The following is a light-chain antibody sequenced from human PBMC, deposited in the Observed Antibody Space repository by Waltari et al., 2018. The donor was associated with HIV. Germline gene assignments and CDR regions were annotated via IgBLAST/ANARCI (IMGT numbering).Light chain of an antibody. CDR3: AAWDDTLSGQGV. Sequence: QSVLTQPPSVSGTPGQRVTISCSGSTSNIGSNYVYWYQQLPETAPKLLTYRDNQRPSGFPDRFSGSKSGTSASLAMNGLRSEDEADYYCAAWDDTLSGQGVFGGGTKLTVL. V-gene: IGLV1-47*01. CDR2: RDN. CDR1: TSNIGSNY. J-gene: IGLJ2*01.